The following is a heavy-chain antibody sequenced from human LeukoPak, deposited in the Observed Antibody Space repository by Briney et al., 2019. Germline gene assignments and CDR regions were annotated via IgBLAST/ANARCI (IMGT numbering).Heavy chain of an antibody. CDR2: IRYDGSNE. J-gene: IGHJ4*02. CDR3: AKGLASYGSGSYIY. V-gene: IGHV3-30*02. Sequence: GGSLRLSCAASGFTFSSYGMHWVRQAPGKGLEWVSFIRYDGSNEYYADSVRGRFTISRDNSKNTLYLQMNSLRAEDTAVYYCAKGLASYGSGSYIYWGQGTLVTVSS. D-gene: IGHD3-10*01. CDR1: GFTFSSYG.